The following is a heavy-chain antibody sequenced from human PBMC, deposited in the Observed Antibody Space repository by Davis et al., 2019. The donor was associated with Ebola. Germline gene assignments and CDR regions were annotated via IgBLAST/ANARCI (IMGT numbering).Heavy chain of an antibody. J-gene: IGHJ3*02. D-gene: IGHD2-21*02. CDR2: ITWNGGST. Sequence: GESLKISCAASGFTFDAYGMSWVRQVPGKGLELVSGITWNGGSTAYADAVKGRFTISRDNAKNSLYLQMNSLRVEDTAIYYCAKDTANIWFDIWGQGTMVTVSS. V-gene: IGHV3-20*04. CDR1: GFTFDAYG. CDR3: AKDTANIWFDI.